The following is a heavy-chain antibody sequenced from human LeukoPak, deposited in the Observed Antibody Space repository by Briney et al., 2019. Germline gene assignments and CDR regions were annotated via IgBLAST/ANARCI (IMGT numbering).Heavy chain of an antibody. Sequence: GGSLRLSCAASGFTFSSYSMNWVRQAPGKGLEWASSISSSSSYIYYADSVKGRFTISRDNAKNSLYLQMNSLRAEDTAVYYCARCHRGTYFDYGDYVGLREGFDPWGQGTLVTVSS. V-gene: IGHV3-21*01. CDR2: ISSSSSYI. D-gene: IGHD4-17*01. J-gene: IGHJ5*02. CDR3: ARCHRGTYFDYGDYVGLREGFDP. CDR1: GFTFSSYS.